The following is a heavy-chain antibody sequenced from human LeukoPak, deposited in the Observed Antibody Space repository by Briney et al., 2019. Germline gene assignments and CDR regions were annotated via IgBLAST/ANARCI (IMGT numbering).Heavy chain of an antibody. CDR3: ATPLLSRGPNPKNDY. CDR1: GFTFSSCA. D-gene: IGHD2/OR15-2a*01. J-gene: IGHJ4*02. CDR2: ISGSGDST. Sequence: GALRLSCAASGFTFSSCAMSWVRQAPGKGLEWVSGISGSGDSTYYADSVKGRFTISRDNSKNTLYLQMNSLRAEDTAVYYCATPLLSRGPNPKNDYWGQGTLVTVSS. V-gene: IGHV3-23*01.